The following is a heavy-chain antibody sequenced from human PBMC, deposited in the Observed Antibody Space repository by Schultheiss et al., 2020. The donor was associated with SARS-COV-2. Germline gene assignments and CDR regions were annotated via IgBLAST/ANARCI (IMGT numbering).Heavy chain of an antibody. CDR2: ISYDGSNK. Sequence: GGSLRLSCAASGFTFSSYGMHWVRQAPGKGLEWVAVISYDGSNKYYADSVKGRFTISRDNSKNTLYLQMNSLRAEDTAVYYCARDSAPYYYYGMDVWGQGTTVTVSS. CDR3: ARDSAPYYYYGMDV. J-gene: IGHJ6*02. V-gene: IGHV3-33*05. CDR1: GFTFSSYG. D-gene: IGHD3-10*01.